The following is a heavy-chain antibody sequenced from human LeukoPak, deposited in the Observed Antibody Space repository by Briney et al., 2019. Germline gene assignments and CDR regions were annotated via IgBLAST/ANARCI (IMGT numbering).Heavy chain of an antibody. CDR1: GFTFSSYG. Sequence: GGSLRLSCAASGFTFSSYGMHWVRQAPGKGLEWVAFIRYDGSNKYYADSVKGRFNISRDNSKNTLYLQMNSLRAEDTAVYYCAKTTYSSSWYTSSWGQGTLVTVSS. D-gene: IGHD6-13*01. CDR2: IRYDGSNK. J-gene: IGHJ4*02. V-gene: IGHV3-30*02. CDR3: AKTTYSSSWYTSS.